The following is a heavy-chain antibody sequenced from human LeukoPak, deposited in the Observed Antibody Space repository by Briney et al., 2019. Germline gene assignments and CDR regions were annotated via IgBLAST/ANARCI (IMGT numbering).Heavy chain of an antibody. D-gene: IGHD4-11*01. CDR1: GFTVSSNY. CDR2: ICSGGST. V-gene: IGHV3-53*01. CDR3: ARDLSNYYYYYMDV. J-gene: IGHJ6*03. Sequence: GGSLRLSCAASGFTVSSNYMSWVRQAPGKGLEWVSVICSGGSTYYADSVKGRFTISRDNSKNTLYLQMNSLRAEDTAVYYCARDLSNYYYYYMDVWGKGTTVTVSS.